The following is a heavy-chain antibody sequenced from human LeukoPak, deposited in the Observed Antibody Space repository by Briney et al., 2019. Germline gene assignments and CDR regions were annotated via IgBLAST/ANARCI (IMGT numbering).Heavy chain of an antibody. CDR1: RFTFDDYA. Sequence: PGGSLRLSCAASRFTFDDYAMHWVRQAPGKGLEWVSGISWNSGSIGYADSVKGRFTISRDNAKNSLYLQMNSLRAEDTALYYCAKDIYDSSGYRTLSGAFDIWGQGTMVTVSS. D-gene: IGHD3-22*01. CDR2: ISWNSGSI. J-gene: IGHJ3*02. CDR3: AKDIYDSSGYRTLSGAFDI. V-gene: IGHV3-9*01.